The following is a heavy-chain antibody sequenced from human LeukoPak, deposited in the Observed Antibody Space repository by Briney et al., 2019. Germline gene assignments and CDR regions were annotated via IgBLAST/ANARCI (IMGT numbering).Heavy chain of an antibody. J-gene: IGHJ4*02. Sequence: EGSLRLSCAASGFTFSTYAMSWVRQAPGKGLEWVSAISGSGTYTYYADSMKGRFTISRDNSYNTVYLQMTGLRAEDTAVYYCAKDGESGIQWTQGYFDYWGQGTLVTVSS. D-gene: IGHD1-1*01. CDR2: ISGSGTYT. CDR3: AKDGESGIQWTQGYFDY. V-gene: IGHV3-23*01. CDR1: GFTFSTYA.